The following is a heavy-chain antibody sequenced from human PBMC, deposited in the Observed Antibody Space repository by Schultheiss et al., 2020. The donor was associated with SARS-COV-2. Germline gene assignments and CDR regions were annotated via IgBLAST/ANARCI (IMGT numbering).Heavy chain of an antibody. CDR1: GFTFSSYS. D-gene: IGHD3-22*01. J-gene: IGHJ5*02. Sequence: GGSLRLSCAASGFTFSSYSMNWVRQAPGKGLEWVSSISSRSSYIYYADSVKGRFTISRDNAKNSLYLQMNSLRAEDTAVYYCASLYYYDSSGYRDWFDPWGQGTLVTVSS. CDR3: ASLYYYDSSGYRDWFDP. CDR2: ISSRSSYI. V-gene: IGHV3-21*01.